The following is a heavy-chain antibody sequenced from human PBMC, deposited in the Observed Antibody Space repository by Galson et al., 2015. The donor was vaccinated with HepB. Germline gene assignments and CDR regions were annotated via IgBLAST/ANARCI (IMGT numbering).Heavy chain of an antibody. J-gene: IGHJ4*02. D-gene: IGHD3-10*01. CDR3: ARGGPYYYGSGSYFDY. V-gene: IGHV3-7*01. CDR1: RFTFSDYW. Sequence: SLRLSCAASRFTFSDYWMSWVRQAPGKGLEWVANIMQDGNEKYYVDSVKGRFTISRDNAKNSLYLQMNSLRAEDTAVYYCARGGPYYYGSGSYFDYWGQGTLVTVSS. CDR2: IMQDGNEK.